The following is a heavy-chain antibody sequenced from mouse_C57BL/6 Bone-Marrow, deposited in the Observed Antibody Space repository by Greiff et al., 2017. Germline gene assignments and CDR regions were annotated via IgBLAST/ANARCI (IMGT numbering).Heavy chain of an antibody. V-gene: IGHV7-1*01. CDR3: ARDVGYPFYAMDY. D-gene: IGHD2-2*01. CDR2: SRNKANDYTT. Sequence: EVKLMESGGGLVQSGRSLRLSCATSGFTFSDFYMEWVRQAPGKGLEWIAASRNKANDYTTEYSASVKGRFIVSRDTSQSILYLQMNALRAEDTAIYYCARDVGYPFYAMDYWGQGTSVTVSS. J-gene: IGHJ4*01. CDR1: GFTFSDFY.